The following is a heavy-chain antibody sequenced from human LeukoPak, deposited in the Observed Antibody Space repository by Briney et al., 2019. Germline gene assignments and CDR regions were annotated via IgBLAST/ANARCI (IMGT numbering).Heavy chain of an antibody. CDR3: ARQIYGDLYYFDY. CDR1: GGSISSGDYY. J-gene: IGHJ4*02. D-gene: IGHD4-17*01. V-gene: IGHV4-30-4*01. CDR2: NYYSGSS. Sequence: PSESLSLTCTVSGGSISSGDYYWSWIRQPPGKGLEWIGYNYYSGSSYYIPSLKSRVTMSVDTSKNQFSLRLSSVTAVDTAVYYCARQIYGDLYYFDYWSQGTLVTVSS.